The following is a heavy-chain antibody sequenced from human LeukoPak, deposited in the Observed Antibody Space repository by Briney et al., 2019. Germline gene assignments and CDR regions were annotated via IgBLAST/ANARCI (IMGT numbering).Heavy chain of an antibody. J-gene: IGHJ4*02. Sequence: TSQTLSLTCTVSGGSISSGGYSWNWIRQHPGKGLEWIGYIYYSGSTYYNPPLKSRVTISVDTSKNQFSLKLSSVTAADTAVYCCARDQSTWFFDYWGQGTLVTVSS. CDR1: GGSISSGGYS. CDR3: ARDQSTWFFDY. D-gene: IGHD6-13*01. CDR2: IYYSGST. V-gene: IGHV4-31*03.